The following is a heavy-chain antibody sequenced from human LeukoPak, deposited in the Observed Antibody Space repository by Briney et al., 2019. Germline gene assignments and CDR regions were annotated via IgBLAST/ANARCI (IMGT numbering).Heavy chain of an antibody. Sequence: SGTLSLTCAVSGGSISSSNWWSWVRQPPGKGLEWIGEIYHSGSTNYNPSLKSRVTISVDKSKNQFSLKLSSVTAADTAVYYCARAGWQAAVGNYYYYYMDVWGKGTTVTVSS. V-gene: IGHV4-4*02. CDR1: GGSISSSNW. J-gene: IGHJ6*03. D-gene: IGHD6-13*01. CDR3: ARAGWQAAVGNYYYYYMDV. CDR2: IYHSGST.